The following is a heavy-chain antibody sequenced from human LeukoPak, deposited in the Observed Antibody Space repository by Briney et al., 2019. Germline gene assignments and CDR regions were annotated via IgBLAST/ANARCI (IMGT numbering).Heavy chain of an antibody. J-gene: IGHJ5*02. CDR2: ISYNGSNK. V-gene: IGHV3-30*04. D-gene: IGHD2-2*01. CDR3: AREANIVVVPATGGFDP. Sequence: PGRSLRLSCAASGFTFSSYSMNWVRQAPGKGLEWVAVISYNGSNKYYADSVKGRFTISRDNSKNTLYLQMNSLRAEDTAVYYCAREANIVVVPATGGFDPWGRGTLVTVSS. CDR1: GFTFSSYS.